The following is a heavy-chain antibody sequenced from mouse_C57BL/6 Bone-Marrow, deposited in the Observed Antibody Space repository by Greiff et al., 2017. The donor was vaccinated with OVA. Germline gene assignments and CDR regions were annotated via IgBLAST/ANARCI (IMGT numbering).Heavy chain of an antibody. J-gene: IGHJ2*01. CDR2: ISDGGSYT. Sequence: DVMLVESGGGLVKPGGSLKLSCAASGFTFSSYAMSWVRQTPEKRLEWVATISDGGSYTYYPDNVKGRFTISRDNAKNNLYLQMSHLKSEDTAMYYCAREGYYGRDYWGQGTTLTVSS. D-gene: IGHD1-1*01. CDR1: GFTFSSYA. CDR3: AREGYYGRDY. V-gene: IGHV5-4*01.